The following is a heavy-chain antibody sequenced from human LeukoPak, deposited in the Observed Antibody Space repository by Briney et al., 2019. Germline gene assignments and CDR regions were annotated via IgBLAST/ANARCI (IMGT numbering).Heavy chain of an antibody. J-gene: IGHJ6*02. D-gene: IGHD2/OR15-2a*01. CDR2: IYYSGST. CDR1: GGSISSYY. Sequence: KPSETLSLTCTVSGGSISSYYWSWIRQPPGKGLEWIGYIYYSGSTNYNPSLKSRVTISVDTSKNQFSLKLSSVTAADTAVYYCARDSGIIYGMDVWGQGTTVTVSS. V-gene: IGHV4-59*01. CDR3: ARDSGIIYGMDV.